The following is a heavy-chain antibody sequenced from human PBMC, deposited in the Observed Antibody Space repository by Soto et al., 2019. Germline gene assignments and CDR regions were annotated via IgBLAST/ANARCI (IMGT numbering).Heavy chain of an antibody. J-gene: IGHJ3*02. CDR2: ISGYKGNT. V-gene: IGHV1-18*01. D-gene: IGHD2-21*01. Sequence: ASVKVSCKASGYTFTNFGISWVRQAPGQGPEWMGWISGYKGNTYYAQKLQGRVTMTTDTSTSTAYMELRSLRSDDTAVYYCARDLAYCCGDCFKDVFDIWGQGTMVTVSS. CDR3: ARDLAYCCGDCFKDVFDI. CDR1: GYTFTNFG.